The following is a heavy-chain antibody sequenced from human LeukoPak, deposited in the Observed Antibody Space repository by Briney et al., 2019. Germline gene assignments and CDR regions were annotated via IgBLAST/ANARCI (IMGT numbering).Heavy chain of an antibody. V-gene: IGHV4-30-4*01. D-gene: IGHD3-22*01. Sequence: ASETLSLTCTVSGGSISSGDYYWSWIRQPPGKGLEWIGYIYYSGSTYYNPSLKSRVTISVDTSKNQFSLKLSSVTAADTAVHYCARVFYDSSGYPYYYYYYCMDVWGQGTTVTVSS. CDR1: GGSISSGDYY. J-gene: IGHJ6*02. CDR3: ARVFYDSSGYPYYYYYYCMDV. CDR2: IYYSGST.